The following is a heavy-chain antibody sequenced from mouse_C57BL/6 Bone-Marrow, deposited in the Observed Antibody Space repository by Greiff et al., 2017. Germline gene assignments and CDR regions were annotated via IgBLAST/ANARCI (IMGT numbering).Heavy chain of an antibody. V-gene: IGHV5-6*02. CDR1: GFTFSSYG. Sequence: EVKLVESGGDLVKPGGSLKLSCAASGFTFSSYGMSWVRQTSDKRLEWVATISSGGSYTYYPDSVKGRFTISRDNAKNTLYLQMSSLKSEDTAMYYCARRGYAPFAYWGQGTLVTVSA. CDR2: ISSGGSYT. D-gene: IGHD3-1*01. CDR3: ARRGYAPFAY. J-gene: IGHJ3*01.